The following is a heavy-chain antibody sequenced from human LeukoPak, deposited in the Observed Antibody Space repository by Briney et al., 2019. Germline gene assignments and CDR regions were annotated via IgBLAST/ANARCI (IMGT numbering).Heavy chain of an antibody. J-gene: IGHJ5*02. CDR3: ARSPTKPITMIVGGKWFDP. D-gene: IGHD3-22*01. CDR2: ISYDGSNK. V-gene: IGHV3-30*03. Sequence: PGGSLRLSCAASGFTFSSYGMHWVRQAPGKGLEWVAVISYDGSNKYYADSVKGRFTISRDNSKNTLYLQMNSLRAEDTAVYYCARSPTKPITMIVGGKWFDPWGQGTLVTVSS. CDR1: GFTFSSYG.